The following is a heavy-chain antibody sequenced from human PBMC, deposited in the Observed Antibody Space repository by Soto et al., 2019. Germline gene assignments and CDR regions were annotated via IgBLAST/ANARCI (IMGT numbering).Heavy chain of an antibody. CDR2: ISVYNGIT. J-gene: IGHJ4*02. V-gene: IGHV1-18*01. CDR3: ARAGKYYDASGYAN. CDR1: GYSFATSG. D-gene: IGHD3-22*01. Sequence: QVKLVQSGTEVKKPGDSIKVSCKASGYSFATSGMSWVRQAPGQGLEWMGWISVYNGITNYDQTLHDRVTMTTDTSTTTAYLEVRNLRSDDTAVYYCARAGKYYDASGYANWGQGTLVTVSS.